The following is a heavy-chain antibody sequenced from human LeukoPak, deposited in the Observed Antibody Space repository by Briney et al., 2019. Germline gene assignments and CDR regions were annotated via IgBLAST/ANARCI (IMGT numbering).Heavy chain of an antibody. CDR1: GFTFSSYA. V-gene: IGHV3-30-3*01. D-gene: IGHD3-22*01. Sequence: PGGSLRLSCAASGFTFSSYAMHWVRQAPGKGLEWVAVISYDGSNKYYADSVKGRFTISRDNSKNTLYLQMNSLRAEDTAVYYCAIHPSDSSGYFSYWGQGALVTVSS. CDR3: AIHPSDSSGYFSY. J-gene: IGHJ4*02. CDR2: ISYDGSNK.